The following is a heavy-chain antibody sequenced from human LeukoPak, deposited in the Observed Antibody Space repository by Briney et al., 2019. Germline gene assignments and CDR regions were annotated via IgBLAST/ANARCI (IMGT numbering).Heavy chain of an antibody. Sequence: SETLSLTCTVSGGSISSSSYYWGCIRQPPGKGLEWIGYIYYSGSTYYNPSLKSRVTISVDTSKNQFSLKLSSVTAADTAVYYCARDRDALRESLFDYWGQGTLVTVSS. CDR3: ARDRDALRESLFDY. V-gene: IGHV4-31*03. CDR2: IYYSGST. CDR1: GGSISSSSYY. J-gene: IGHJ4*02. D-gene: IGHD3-16*01.